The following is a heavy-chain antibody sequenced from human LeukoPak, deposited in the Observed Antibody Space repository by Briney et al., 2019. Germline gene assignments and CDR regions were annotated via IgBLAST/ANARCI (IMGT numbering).Heavy chain of an antibody. Sequence: ASVKVSCKASGYTFTSYYMHWVRQAPGQGLEWMGIINPSGGSTSHAQKFQGRVTMTRDTSTSTVYMELSSLRSEDTAVYYCASLGTKTGTTKVPFDYWGQGTLVTISS. CDR2: INPSGGST. D-gene: IGHD1-7*01. V-gene: IGHV1-46*01. CDR1: GYTFTSYY. J-gene: IGHJ4*02. CDR3: ASLGTKTGTTKVPFDY.